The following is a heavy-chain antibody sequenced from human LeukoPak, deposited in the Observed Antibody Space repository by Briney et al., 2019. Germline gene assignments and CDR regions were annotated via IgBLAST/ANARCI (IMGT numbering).Heavy chain of an antibody. CDR3: ASRPRTSHSYDY. Sequence: GSPRLSRAASGFTFCRYLVSWVRQAPGEGLGGGAHIKQDGSEKYYVDSVKGRFTISRDNAKNSLYLQMNSLRAEDTAVYYCASRPRTSHSYDYWGQGTLVTVSS. CDR2: IKQDGSEK. V-gene: IGHV3-7*01. J-gene: IGHJ4*02. D-gene: IGHD2-2*01. CDR1: GFTFCRYL.